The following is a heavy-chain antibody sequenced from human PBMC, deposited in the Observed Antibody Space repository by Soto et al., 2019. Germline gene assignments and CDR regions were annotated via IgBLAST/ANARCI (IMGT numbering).Heavy chain of an antibody. CDR2: IHYTVSS. D-gene: IGHD1-1*01. Sequence: QLQLQESGPGLVKPSETLSLTCTVSGGSVSGYYWSWIRQPPGKGLEWIAYIHYTVSSNSNPSLESRVTMSMDTSKNQFSLKLSSVTAADTAVYYCARHSNEYRKSLDYWGKGTLVTVSS. CDR3: ARHSNEYRKSLDY. V-gene: IGHV4-59*08. CDR1: GGSVSGYY. J-gene: IGHJ4*02.